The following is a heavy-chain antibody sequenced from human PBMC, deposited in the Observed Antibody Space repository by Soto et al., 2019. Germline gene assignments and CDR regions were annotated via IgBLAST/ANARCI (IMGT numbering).Heavy chain of an antibody. V-gene: IGHV1-2*02. D-gene: IGHD6-6*01. Sequence: ASVKVSCKASGFSFTGYYIHWLRQAPGQGLEWMGWINAHSGGTEFAQKFQGRVTLTRDTSISTAYMTLSGLKSDDTAVYYCAKDLTRQLAYWLDPWGQGTQVTVSS. CDR1: GFSFTGYY. J-gene: IGHJ5*02. CDR3: AKDLTRQLAYWLDP. CDR2: INAHSGGT.